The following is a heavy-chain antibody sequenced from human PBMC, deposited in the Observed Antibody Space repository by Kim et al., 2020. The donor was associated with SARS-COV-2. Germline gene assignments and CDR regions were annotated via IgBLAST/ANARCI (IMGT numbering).Heavy chain of an antibody. V-gene: IGHV6-1*01. J-gene: IGHJ4*02. D-gene: IGHD2-15*01. CDR2: TYYRADWYY. Sequence: SQTLSLTCAISGDSVSSTSAAWSWIRQSPSRGLEWLGRTYYRADWYYDYAPSMKSRISITPDTAKNQFSLQLNSVTPEDTAIYYCATGRYSSHYFDYWGQGTLVTVSS. CDR1: GDSVSSTSAA. CDR3: ATGRYSSHYFDY.